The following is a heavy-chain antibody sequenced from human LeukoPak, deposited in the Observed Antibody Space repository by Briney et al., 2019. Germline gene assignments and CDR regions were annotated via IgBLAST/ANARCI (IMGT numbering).Heavy chain of an antibody. CDR3: AKRGFGYYFDY. D-gene: IGHD3-10*01. J-gene: IGHJ4*02. CDR1: GFTFSSYA. Sequence: GGSLRLSCAASGFTFSSYAMSWVRQAPGKGLEWVSAISGSGSSTYYADSVKGRFTISRDNSRNTLYLQMNSLRADDTAVYYCAKRGFGYYFDYWGQGTLVTVSS. CDR2: ISGSGSST. V-gene: IGHV3-23*01.